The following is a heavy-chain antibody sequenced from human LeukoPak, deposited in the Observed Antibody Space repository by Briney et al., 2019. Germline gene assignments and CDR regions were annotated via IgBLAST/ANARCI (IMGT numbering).Heavy chain of an antibody. V-gene: IGHV4-34*01. CDR1: GGSFSGYY. CDR2: INHSGST. D-gene: IGHD3-22*01. CDR3: ARGRPVVTYFDY. Sequence: KPSETLSLTRAVYGGSFSGYYWSWIRQPPGKGLEWIGEINHSGSTNYNPSLKSRVTISVDTSKNQFSLKLSSVTAADTAVYYCARGRPVVTYFDYWGQGTLVTVSS. J-gene: IGHJ4*02.